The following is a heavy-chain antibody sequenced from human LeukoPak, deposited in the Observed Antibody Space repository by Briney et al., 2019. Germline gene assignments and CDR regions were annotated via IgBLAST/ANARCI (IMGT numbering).Heavy chain of an antibody. Sequence: PGMSLRLSCAASGFPFSSYVMHWLRQAPGKGLDWVAVSWFGGGKIYYADSVKGRFTISRDNSKNTLYLQMNSLRAEDAAVYHCVRDFTNIRGGGYSDNWGQGTLVTVSS. D-gene: IGHD2/OR15-2a*01. CDR3: VRDFTNIRGGGYSDN. CDR1: GFPFSSYV. J-gene: IGHJ4*02. V-gene: IGHV3-33*01. CDR2: SWFGGGKI.